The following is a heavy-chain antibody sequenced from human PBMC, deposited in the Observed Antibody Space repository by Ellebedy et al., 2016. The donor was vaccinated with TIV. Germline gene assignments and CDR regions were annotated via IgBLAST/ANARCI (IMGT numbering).Heavy chain of an antibody. J-gene: IGHJ3*01. D-gene: IGHD4-17*01. CDR2: IYYSGRT. Sequence: SETLSLTCTVSGAFIRDGGYYWGWIRQHPGKGLEWIGNIYYSGRTSYSPSLESRVTISVDTSMNQFSRKLTAVPAADTAVYFCASDYHDYGVDAFDVWGRGIMVTVSS. V-gene: IGHV4-31*03. CDR3: ASDYHDYGVDAFDV. CDR1: GAFIRDGGYY.